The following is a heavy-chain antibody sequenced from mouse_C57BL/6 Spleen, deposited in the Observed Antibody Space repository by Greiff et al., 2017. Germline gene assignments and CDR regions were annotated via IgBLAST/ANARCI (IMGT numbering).Heavy chain of an antibody. J-gene: IGHJ4*01. CDR3: ARIGNYGHYAMDY. Sequence: VQLQPPGAELVKPGASVKLSCKASGYTFTSYWMQWVKQRPGQGLEWIGEIDPSDSYTNYNQKFKGKATLTVDTSSSTAYMQLSSLTSEDSAVYYCARIGNYGHYAMDYWGQGTSVTVSS. CDR2: IDPSDSYT. D-gene: IGHD2-1*01. CDR1: GYTFTSYW. V-gene: IGHV1-50*01.